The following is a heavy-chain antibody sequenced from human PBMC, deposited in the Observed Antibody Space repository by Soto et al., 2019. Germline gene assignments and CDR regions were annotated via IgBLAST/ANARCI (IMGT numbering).Heavy chain of an antibody. V-gene: IGHV3-7*01. CDR2: IKQDGSEK. CDR1: GFTFSSYW. J-gene: IGHJ6*02. D-gene: IGHD6-25*01. Sequence: GGSLRLSCAASGFTFSSYWMSWVRQAPGKGLEWVANIKQDGSEKYYVDSVKGRFTISRDNAKNSLYLQMNSLRAEDTAVYYCARVRVIRLGNYSYYYGMDVWGQGTTVTVSS. CDR3: ARVRVIRLGNYSYYYGMDV.